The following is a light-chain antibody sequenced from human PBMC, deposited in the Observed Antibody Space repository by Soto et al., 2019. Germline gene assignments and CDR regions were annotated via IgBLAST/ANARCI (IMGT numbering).Light chain of an antibody. CDR2: ATS. J-gene: IGKJ1*01. V-gene: IGKV3D-15*01. CDR1: QSIGNY. Sequence: EIVMTQSPATLSLSPGERATLSCRASQSIGNYLAWYQQKPGQAPRLLIYATSNRATGIPARFSGSGSGTEFTLTISSLQPDDFATYYCQQYDTNPTFGQGTKVDIK. CDR3: QQYDTNPT.